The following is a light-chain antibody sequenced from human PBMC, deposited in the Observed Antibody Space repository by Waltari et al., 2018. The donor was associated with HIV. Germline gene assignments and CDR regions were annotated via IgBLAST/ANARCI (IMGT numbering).Light chain of an antibody. Sequence: XSVLTQPPSVSGAPGQRVTIPCTGNTSNIGAGYDVHCYQQLPGTXPKLLIYGNTNRPSGVPDRFSGSTSXTSASLAITGLQADDEADFYCQSXDSXLSGXXFGGGTKLTVL. CDR3: QSXDSXLSGXX. V-gene: IGLV1-40*01. CDR2: GNT. J-gene: IGLJ2*01. CDR1: TSNIGAGYD.